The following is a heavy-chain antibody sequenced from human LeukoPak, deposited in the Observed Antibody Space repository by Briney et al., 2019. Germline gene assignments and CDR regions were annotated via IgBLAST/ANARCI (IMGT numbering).Heavy chain of an antibody. V-gene: IGHV3-7*01. CDR1: GFTFSSYW. J-gene: IGHJ3*02. CDR2: IKQDGSEK. CDR3: ATTIAVAVLDAFDI. Sequence: GGSLRLSCAASGFTFSSYWMSWVRQAPGKGLEWVANIKQDGSEKYYVDSVKGRFTISRDNAKNSLYLQMNSLRAEDTAVYYCATTIAVAVLDAFDIWGQGTMVTVSS. D-gene: IGHD6-19*01.